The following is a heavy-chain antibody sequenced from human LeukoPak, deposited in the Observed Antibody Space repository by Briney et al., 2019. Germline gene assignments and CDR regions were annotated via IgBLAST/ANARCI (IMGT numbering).Heavy chain of an antibody. CDR3: ATSGSYPRFDY. CDR1: GGSISSGGYS. D-gene: IGHD1-26*01. Sequence: SQTLSLTCADSGGSISSGGYSWSWIRQPPGKGLEWIGYIYHSGSTYYNPSLKSRVTISVDRSKNQFSLKLSSVTAADTAVYYCATSGSYPRFDYWGQGTLVTVSS. V-gene: IGHV4-30-2*01. CDR2: IYHSGST. J-gene: IGHJ4*02.